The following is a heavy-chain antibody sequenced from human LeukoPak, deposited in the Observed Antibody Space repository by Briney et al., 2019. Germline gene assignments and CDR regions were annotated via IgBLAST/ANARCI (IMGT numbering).Heavy chain of an antibody. CDR3: ARDVTYHGGDWFDP. CDR2: ISSTASSI. J-gene: IGHJ5*02. CDR1: EFTFSSYS. D-gene: IGHD4-23*01. V-gene: IGHV3-48*04. Sequence: GGSLRLSCAASEFTFSSYSMSWVRQAPGKGLEWVSYISSTASSIYYAGSVKGRFTISRDNAKNSLYLQMNSLRAEDTAVYYCARDVTYHGGDWFDPWGQGTLVTVSS.